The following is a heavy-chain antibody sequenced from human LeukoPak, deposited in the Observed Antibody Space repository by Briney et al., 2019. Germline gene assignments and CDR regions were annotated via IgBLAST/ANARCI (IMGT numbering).Heavy chain of an antibody. J-gene: IGHJ4*02. D-gene: IGHD3-10*01. CDR1: GFIVSSNY. V-gene: IGHV3-53*01. CDR3: AGHFDSATNY. CDR2: LYISGGT. Sequence: GGSLRLSCAASGFIVSSNYMTWVRQAPGKGLEWVSILYISGGTYYADPVKGRFTISRDNSKNTVYLQMNSLRAEDTAVYYCAGHFDSATNYWGQGTLVTVSS.